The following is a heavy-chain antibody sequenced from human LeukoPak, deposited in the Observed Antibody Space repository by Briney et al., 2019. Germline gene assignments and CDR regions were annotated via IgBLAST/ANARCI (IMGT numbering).Heavy chain of an antibody. CDR1: GGSSSSYY. V-gene: IGHV4-4*09. CDR3: VRPGQSSWWVYFNY. J-gene: IGHJ4*02. CDR2: IHPSGST. D-gene: IGHD2-15*01. Sequence: SETLSLTCTVSGGSSSSYYWTWIRQPPGKGLEWIGYIHPSGSTNYNPSLKSRVTMSVDTSKNQFPLRLTSVTAADTAVYYCVRPGQSSWWVYFNYWGQGTVVTVSS.